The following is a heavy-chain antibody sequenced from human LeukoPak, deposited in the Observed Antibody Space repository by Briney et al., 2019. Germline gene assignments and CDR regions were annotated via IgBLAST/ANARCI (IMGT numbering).Heavy chain of an antibody. D-gene: IGHD3-22*01. CDR2: INPNSGGT. Sequence: ASVKVSCKASGYTFTGYYMHWVRQAPGQGFEWMGWINPNSGGTNYAQKFQGRVTMTRDTSISTAYMELSRLRSDDTAVYYCAREAHYYDSSGYLDYWGQGTLVTVSS. CDR1: GYTFTGYY. CDR3: AREAHYYDSSGYLDY. V-gene: IGHV1-2*02. J-gene: IGHJ4*02.